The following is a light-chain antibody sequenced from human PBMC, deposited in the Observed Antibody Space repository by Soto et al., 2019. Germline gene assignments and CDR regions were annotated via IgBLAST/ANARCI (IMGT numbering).Light chain of an antibody. V-gene: IGLV2-8*01. Sequence: QSALTQPPAASGSPGQSVTISCSGTSSDIGAYNYVSWYQQHPGKAPKLLISEVTKRPSGVPDRFSGSKSGNTASLTDSGLQGDDEADYYCSSYGGNHNYVIFGEGTKLTVL. CDR1: SSDIGAYNY. J-gene: IGLJ2*01. CDR3: SSYGGNHNYVI. CDR2: EVT.